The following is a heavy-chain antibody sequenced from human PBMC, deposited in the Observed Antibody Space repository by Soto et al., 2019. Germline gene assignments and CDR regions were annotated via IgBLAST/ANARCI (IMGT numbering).Heavy chain of an antibody. Sequence: PGGSLRLSCAASGFTFDDYTMHWVRQAPGKGLEWVSLISWDGGSTYYADSVKGRFTISRDNSKNSLYLQMNSLRTEDTALYYRAKDIEALVPYYYYGMDVWGQGTTVTVSS. CDR1: GFTFDDYT. CDR2: ISWDGGST. V-gene: IGHV3-43*01. CDR3: AKDIEALVPYYYYGMDV. J-gene: IGHJ6*02.